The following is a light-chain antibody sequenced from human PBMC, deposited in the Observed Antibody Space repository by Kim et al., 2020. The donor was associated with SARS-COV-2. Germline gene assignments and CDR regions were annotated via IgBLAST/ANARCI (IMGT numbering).Light chain of an antibody. V-gene: IGLV2-18*02. Sequence: GQSVAISCGGTSSDVGNYNRVSWFQQSPGTAPKLIIYEVNNRPSGVPDRFSGSKSGNTASLTISGLQAEDEADYYCSSYTSSNTYVFGGGTQLTVL. CDR2: EVN. CDR3: SSYTSSNTYV. CDR1: SSDVGNYNR. J-gene: IGLJ3*02.